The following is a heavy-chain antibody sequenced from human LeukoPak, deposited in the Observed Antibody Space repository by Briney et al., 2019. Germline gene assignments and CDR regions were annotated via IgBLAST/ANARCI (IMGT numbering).Heavy chain of an antibody. CDR2: IYRSGST. CDR3: ARRHSSGWFYY. D-gene: IGHD6-19*01. V-gene: IGHV4-38-2*02. CDR1: GYSISNGYY. J-gene: IGHJ4*02. Sequence: SETLSLTCTVSGYSISNGYYWDWIRQPPGRGLEWTGNIYRSGSTSYNPSLKSRVTISVDTSKNQFSLKVNSVTAADTAVYYCARRHSSGWFYYWGQGTLVTVSS.